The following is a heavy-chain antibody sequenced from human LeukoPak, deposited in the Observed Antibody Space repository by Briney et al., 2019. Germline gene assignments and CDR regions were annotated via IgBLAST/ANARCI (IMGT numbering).Heavy chain of an antibody. CDR2: ISSSSSYI. CDR1: GFTFSSYS. J-gene: IGHJ4*02. CDR3: ARGRGYSGYDFGY. Sequence: GGSLRLSCAASGFTFSSYSMNWVRQAPGKGLEWVSSISSSSSYIYYADSVKGRFTISRDSAKNSLYLQMDSLRAEDTAVYYCARGRGYSGYDFGYWGQGTLSPSPQ. V-gene: IGHV3-21*01. D-gene: IGHD5-12*01.